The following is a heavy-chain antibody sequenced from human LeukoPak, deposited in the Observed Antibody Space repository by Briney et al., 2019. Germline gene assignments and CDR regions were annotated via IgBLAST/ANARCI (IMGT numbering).Heavy chain of an antibody. Sequence: GGSLRPSCTASGFTFGDYAMSWVRQAPGKGLEWVGFIRSKAYGGTTEYAASVKGRFTISRDDSKSIAYLQMNSLKTEDTAVYYCTRDFTDGYTPVEYWGQGTLVTVSS. J-gene: IGHJ4*02. CDR2: IRSKAYGGTT. CDR1: GFTFGDYA. CDR3: TRDFTDGYTPVEY. D-gene: IGHD5-24*01. V-gene: IGHV3-49*04.